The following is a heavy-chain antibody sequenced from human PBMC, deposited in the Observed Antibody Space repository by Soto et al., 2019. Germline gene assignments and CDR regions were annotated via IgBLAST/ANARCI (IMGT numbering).Heavy chain of an antibody. J-gene: IGHJ4*02. V-gene: IGHV4-4*07. CDR2: IFPTGNT. Sequence: QVQLQESGPGLVKPSETLSLTCTVSSASLSNYYWSWIRQPAGKGLEWIGRIFPTGNTDYNPSLRSRVTMSVDTSKNQSSLKLDSVTAADTAVYYCARGSLGPDYWGPGTLVTVSS. D-gene: IGHD1-26*01. CDR3: ARGSLGPDY. CDR1: SASLSNYY.